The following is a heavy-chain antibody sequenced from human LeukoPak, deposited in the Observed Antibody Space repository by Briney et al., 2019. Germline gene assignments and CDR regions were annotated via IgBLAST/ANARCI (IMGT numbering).Heavy chain of an antibody. CDR2: INPNSGGT. Sequence: ASVKASCKASGYTFTGYYMHWVRQAPGQGLEWMGWINPNSGGTNYAQKFQGWVTMTRDTSISTAYMELSRLRSDDTAVYYCARGGDYENYYYGMDVWGQGTTVTVSS. CDR3: ARGGDYENYYYGMDV. J-gene: IGHJ6*02. V-gene: IGHV1-2*04. CDR1: GYTFTGYY. D-gene: IGHD4-17*01.